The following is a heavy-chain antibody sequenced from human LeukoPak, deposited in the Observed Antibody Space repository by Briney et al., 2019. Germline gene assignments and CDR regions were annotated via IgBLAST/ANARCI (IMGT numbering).Heavy chain of an antibody. V-gene: IGHV3-23*01. D-gene: IGHD4-23*01. Sequence: GGSLRLSCAASGFTFSSYAMSWVRQAPGKGLEWVSTLSGTGHSTYYADSVEGRFTISRDNSKNTLYLQMNSLRAEDTAVYYCAKAAQTTVVTMSFDYWGQGTLVTVSS. J-gene: IGHJ4*02. CDR2: LSGTGHST. CDR1: GFTFSSYA. CDR3: AKAAQTTVVTMSFDY.